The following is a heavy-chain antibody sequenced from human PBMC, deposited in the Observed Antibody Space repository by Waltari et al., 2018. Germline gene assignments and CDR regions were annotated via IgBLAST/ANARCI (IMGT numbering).Heavy chain of an antibody. CDR3: ASSTAYSGSSTFDY. V-gene: IGHV4-59*11. CDR1: GGSISSHY. D-gene: IGHD1-26*01. Sequence: QVQLQESGPGLVKPSETLSLTCTVSGGSISSHYWSWIRQPPGKGLEWIGYIYYSGSTNYTPSLKSRVTISVDTSKNQFSLKLSSVTAADTAVYYCASSTAYSGSSTFDYWGQGTLVTVSS. CDR2: IYYSGST. J-gene: IGHJ4*02.